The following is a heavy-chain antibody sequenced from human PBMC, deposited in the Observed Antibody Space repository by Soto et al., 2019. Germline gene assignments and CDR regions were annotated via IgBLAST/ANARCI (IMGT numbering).Heavy chain of an antibody. D-gene: IGHD4-17*01. J-gene: IGHJ4*02. CDR3: ARGATVTQYDY. Sequence: LSLTCTVSGVSFSCGSFYWAWIRQPPGKGLEWIGFGSYSGTTNYKPSLKSRVTISVDTSRSQISLKVSSLTAADTAVYYCARGATVTQYDYWGQGTLVTVSS. CDR2: GSYSGTT. CDR1: GVSFSCGSFY. V-gene: IGHV4-61*01.